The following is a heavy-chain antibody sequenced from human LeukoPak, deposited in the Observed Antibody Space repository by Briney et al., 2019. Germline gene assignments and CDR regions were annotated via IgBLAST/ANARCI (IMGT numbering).Heavy chain of an antibody. D-gene: IGHD6-19*01. V-gene: IGHV4-59*01. CDR2: IYYTGST. Sequence: SETLSLTCTVSGGSISTYYWSWIRQPPGKGMEWNGFIYYTGSTNYNPSLKSRVTISLDTSKNQFSLRLTSVTAADTAIYYCARVTLQNIPVAGLDIWGQGAMVTVSS. CDR1: GGSISTYY. CDR3: ARVTLQNIPVAGLDI. J-gene: IGHJ3*02.